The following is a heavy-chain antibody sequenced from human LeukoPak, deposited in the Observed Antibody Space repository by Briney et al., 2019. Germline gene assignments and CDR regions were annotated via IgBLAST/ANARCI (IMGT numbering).Heavy chain of an antibody. CDR2: IYYSGST. CDR3: ARDVGATIDDY. D-gene: IGHD1-26*01. CDR1: GGSINSRSYY. Sequence: PSETLSLTCTVSGGSINSRSYYWGWIRQPPGKGLEWIGSIYYSGSTYHNPSLKSRVTISVDKSKNQFSLKLSSVTAADTAVYYCARDVGATIDDYWGQGTLVTVSS. V-gene: IGHV4-39*07. J-gene: IGHJ4*02.